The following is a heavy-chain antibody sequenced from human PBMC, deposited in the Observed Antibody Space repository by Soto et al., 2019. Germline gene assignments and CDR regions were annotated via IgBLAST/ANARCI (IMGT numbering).Heavy chain of an antibody. Sequence: GGSLRLSCAASGFTFSRDSMQWVRQAPGKGLEWVAVISYDGSNKYYADSVKDRFTISRDNSKKTLYLQMNSLRADDTAVYYCVAGQYFFDYCGQGTLVTVSS. D-gene: IGHD6-19*01. CDR2: ISYDGSNK. CDR1: GFTFSRDS. J-gene: IGHJ4*02. CDR3: VAGQYFFDY. V-gene: IGHV3-30*03.